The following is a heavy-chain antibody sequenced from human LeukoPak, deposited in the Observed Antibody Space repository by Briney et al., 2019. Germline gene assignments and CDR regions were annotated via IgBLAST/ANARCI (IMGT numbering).Heavy chain of an antibody. J-gene: IGHJ4*02. Sequence: GGSLRLSCAASDFTFSTYGMHWIRQAPGKGLEWVALISHDGSNKVYADSVKGRFTFSRDNSKNTLYLQMNSLRPGDTAVYYCAKDHQQQLVHYFDYWGQGTLVTVSS. D-gene: IGHD6-13*01. CDR2: ISHDGSNK. CDR3: AKDHQQQLVHYFDY. V-gene: IGHV3-30*18. CDR1: DFTFSTYG.